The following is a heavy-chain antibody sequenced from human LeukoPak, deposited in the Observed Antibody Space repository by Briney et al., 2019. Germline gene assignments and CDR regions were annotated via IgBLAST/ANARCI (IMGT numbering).Heavy chain of an antibody. CDR2: ISGSGGST. CDR3: AKGGGYSGYDPTKGVDSFDY. CDR1: GFTFSSYA. V-gene: IGHV3-23*01. D-gene: IGHD5-12*01. Sequence: PGGSLRLSCAASGFTFSSYAMSWVRQAPGKGLEWVSAISGSGGSTYYADSVKGRFTISRDNSKNTLYPQMNSLRAEDTAVYYCAKGGGYSGYDPTKGVDSFDYWGQGTLVTVSS. J-gene: IGHJ4*02.